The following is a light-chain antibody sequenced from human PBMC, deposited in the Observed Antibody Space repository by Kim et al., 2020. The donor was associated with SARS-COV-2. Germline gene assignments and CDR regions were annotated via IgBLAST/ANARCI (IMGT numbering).Light chain of an antibody. J-gene: IGKJ2*01. CDR3: HHLSSSPYYT. CDR2: SAS. Sequence: VVLTQSPGTLSLSPGDRATLSCRASRSMSAGYLTWYQQKPGQAPRLLMYSASTRATGIPDRFSGSESGTDFILTINRLEPEDSAFYYCHHLSSSPYYTFGQWTKLEI. CDR1: RSMSAGY. V-gene: IGKV3-20*01.